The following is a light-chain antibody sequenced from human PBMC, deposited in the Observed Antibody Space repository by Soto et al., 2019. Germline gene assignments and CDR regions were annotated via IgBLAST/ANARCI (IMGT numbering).Light chain of an antibody. CDR2: GAS. CDR1: QSVSSN. CDR3: QQYNNWPPWT. J-gene: IGKJ1*01. Sequence: EILLTHSPDTLSVSRGERFRLSCRASQSVSSNLAWYQQKVGQGPRLLIYGASTRATGIPARFSGSGSGTEFTLTISSLQSEDFAVYYCQQYNNWPPWTFGQGTKVDI. V-gene: IGKV3-15*01.